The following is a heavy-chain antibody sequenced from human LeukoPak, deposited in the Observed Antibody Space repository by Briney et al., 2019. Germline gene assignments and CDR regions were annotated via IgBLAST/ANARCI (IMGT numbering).Heavy chain of an antibody. CDR3: ATELGYCSSTSCKTADY. Sequence: GRSLRLSCAASGFNLSNYAIHWVRQAPGKGLEWVAVISSDASYKYYADCVKGRFTISRDNAKNSLYLQMNSLRAEDTAVYYCATELGYCSSTSCKTADYWGQGTLVTVSS. CDR2: ISSDASYK. CDR1: GFNLSNYA. V-gene: IGHV3-30*04. D-gene: IGHD2-2*01. J-gene: IGHJ4*02.